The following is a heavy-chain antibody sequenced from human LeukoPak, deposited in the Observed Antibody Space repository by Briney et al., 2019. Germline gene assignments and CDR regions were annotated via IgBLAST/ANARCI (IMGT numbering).Heavy chain of an antibody. Sequence: GGSLRLSCAASGFTFSTYNMNWVRQAPGKGLEWVSSITSSSSYIYYADSVKGRFTISRDNAKNSLYLQMNSLRAEDTAVYYCARDPLTYGGPLDYWGQGTLVTVSS. CDR2: ITSSSSYI. D-gene: IGHD2-8*01. CDR1: GFTFSTYN. V-gene: IGHV3-21*01. CDR3: ARDPLTYGGPLDY. J-gene: IGHJ4*02.